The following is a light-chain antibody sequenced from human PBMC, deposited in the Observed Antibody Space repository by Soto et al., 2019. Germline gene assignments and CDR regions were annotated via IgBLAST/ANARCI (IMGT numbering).Light chain of an antibody. J-gene: IGKJ4*01. CDR2: GAA. Sequence: EIVLTQSPGTLSLSPGERATLSCRASQSISSSYFAWYQQKPGQAPRLLIHGAASRATGIPDRFSGRGSGTDFTLTISRLEPEDFAVYYCQQYGSSPLTFGGGTKVEIK. V-gene: IGKV3-20*01. CDR3: QQYGSSPLT. CDR1: QSISSSY.